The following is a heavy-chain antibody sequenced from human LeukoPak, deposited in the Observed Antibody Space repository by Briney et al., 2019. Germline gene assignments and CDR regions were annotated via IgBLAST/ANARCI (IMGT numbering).Heavy chain of an antibody. CDR2: INHSGST. CDR1: GGSISSGGYY. Sequence: SQTLSLTCTVSGGSISSGGYYWSWIRQPPGKGLEWIGEINHSGSTNYNPSLKSRVTISVDTSKNQFSLKLSSVTAADTAVYYCARRTRGYSYGPYYYGMDVWGQGTTVTVSS. V-gene: IGHV4-30-2*01. J-gene: IGHJ6*02. D-gene: IGHD5-18*01. CDR3: ARRTRGYSYGPYYYGMDV.